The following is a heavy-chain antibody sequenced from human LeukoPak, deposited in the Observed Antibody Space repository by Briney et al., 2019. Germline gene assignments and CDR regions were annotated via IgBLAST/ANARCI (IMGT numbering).Heavy chain of an antibody. Sequence: PGGSLRLSCATSGFTFDDYGMHWVRQAPGKGLEWVSGMSWNSATIGYADSVKGRFTISRDNAKNSLYLQMNSLRAEDTALYYCAEDFNSQVAGIFDYWGQGTLVTVSS. V-gene: IGHV3-9*01. J-gene: IGHJ4*02. CDR1: GFTFDDYG. CDR2: MSWNSATI. CDR3: AEDFNSQVAGIFDY. D-gene: IGHD2/OR15-2a*01.